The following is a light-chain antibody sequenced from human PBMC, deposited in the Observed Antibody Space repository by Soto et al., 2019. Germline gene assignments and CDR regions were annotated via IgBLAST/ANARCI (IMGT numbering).Light chain of an antibody. CDR1: QNIVNW. J-gene: IGKJ2*01. V-gene: IGKV1-5*03. CDR2: KTS. Sequence: DIQMTQSPSTLSASVGDRVTITCRARQNIVNWLAWYQQKPGKAPNLLIYKTSTLQRGVPSRFSGSGSGTEFTLTNSSLQPDDFATYYCQQYDSHPMYTFGQGTKVDIK. CDR3: QQYDSHPMYT.